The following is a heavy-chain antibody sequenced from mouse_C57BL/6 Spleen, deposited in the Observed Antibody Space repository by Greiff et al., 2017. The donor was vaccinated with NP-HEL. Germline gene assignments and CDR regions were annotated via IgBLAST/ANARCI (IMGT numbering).Heavy chain of an antibody. V-gene: IGHV1-15*01. CDR3: TGYYGSSYGAMDY. D-gene: IGHD1-1*01. J-gene: IGHJ4*01. CDR2: IDPETGGT. Sequence: QVQLQQSGAELVRPGASVTLSCKASGYTFTDYEMHWVKQTPVHGLEWIGAIDPETGGTAYNQKFKGKAILTADKSSSTAYMELRSLTSEDSAVYYCTGYYGSSYGAMDYWGQGTSVTVSS. CDR1: GYTFTDYE.